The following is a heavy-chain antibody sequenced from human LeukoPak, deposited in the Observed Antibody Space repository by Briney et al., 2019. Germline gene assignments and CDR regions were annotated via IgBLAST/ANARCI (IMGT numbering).Heavy chain of an antibody. D-gene: IGHD3-16*02. V-gene: IGHV3-23*01. CDR1: GFAFSSYA. Sequence: GGSLRLSCAASGFAFSSYAMSWVRQAPGKGLEWVSAISGSGGSTYYADSVKGWFTISRDNSKNTLYLQMNSLRAEDTAVYYCASYSPSDYVWGSYRYYLVGWGQGTLVTVSS. J-gene: IGHJ4*02. CDR2: ISGSGGST. CDR3: ASYSPSDYVWGSYRYYLVG.